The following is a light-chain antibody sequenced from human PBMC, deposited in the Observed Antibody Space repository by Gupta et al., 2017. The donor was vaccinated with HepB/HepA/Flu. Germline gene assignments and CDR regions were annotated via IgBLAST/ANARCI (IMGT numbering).Light chain of an antibody. CDR3: HHEDSWPRS. J-gene: IGKJ2*04. CDR1: QSVSRN. V-gene: IGKV3-15*01. Sequence: ERVMTQSPATLSVSPGERVTLSCRASQSVSRNLAWYQHEPGQAPRLLIYGASTRATGIPARFSDSGSGTEFTLTISSRQSEDFAIYYCHHEDSWPRSFGQGTKMEIK. CDR2: GAS.